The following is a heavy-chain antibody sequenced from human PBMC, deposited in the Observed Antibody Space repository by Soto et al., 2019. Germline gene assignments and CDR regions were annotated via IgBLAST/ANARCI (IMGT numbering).Heavy chain of an antibody. CDR1: GFTFSSYD. Sequence: EVQLVESGGGLVQPGGSLRLSCAASGFTFSSYDMHWVRQATGNGLEWVAAIGTAGDTYYPGSVKGRFTISRENAKNSLYLQMNSLRAGDTAVYYCARDGVYGSLSYWGQGTLVPVSS. D-gene: IGHD2-8*01. V-gene: IGHV3-13*01. J-gene: IGHJ4*02. CDR3: ARDGVYGSLSY. CDR2: IGTAGDT.